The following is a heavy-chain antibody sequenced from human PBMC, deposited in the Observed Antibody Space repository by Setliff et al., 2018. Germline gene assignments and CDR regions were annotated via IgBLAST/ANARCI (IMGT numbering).Heavy chain of an antibody. CDR1: GYTFTAYH. Sequence: ASVKVSCKASGYTFTAYHINWVRQATGQGLEWMGWMDPNNGQTGYAQKFQGRVTFTRDTSISAAYMELSSLGSEDTAIYYCARSVSYCGPDCSRRFDFWGQGTLVTASA. V-gene: IGHV1-8*03. CDR3: ARSVSYCGPDCSRRFDF. J-gene: IGHJ4*02. D-gene: IGHD2-21*02. CDR2: MDPNNGQT.